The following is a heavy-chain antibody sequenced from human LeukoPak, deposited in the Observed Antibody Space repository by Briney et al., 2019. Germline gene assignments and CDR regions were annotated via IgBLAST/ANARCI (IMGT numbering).Heavy chain of an antibody. D-gene: IGHD4-23*01. Sequence: ASVKVSCKASGYTFGGHYMHWVRQAPGQGLEWMGWINLNSGFTHYAQRFQGRVSMTGDTSISTAYMVLSRLRSDDTAIYYCTRGTPNYGGNGDVFDIWGQGTVVTVS. V-gene: IGHV1-2*02. CDR2: INLNSGFT. J-gene: IGHJ3*02. CDR1: GYTFGGHY. CDR3: TRGTPNYGGNGDVFDI.